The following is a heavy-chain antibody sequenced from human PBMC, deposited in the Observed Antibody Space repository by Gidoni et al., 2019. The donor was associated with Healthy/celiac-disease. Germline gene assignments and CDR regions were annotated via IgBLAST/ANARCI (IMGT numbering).Heavy chain of an antibody. Sequence: QVQLVQSGAEVKKPGSSVKVSCKSSGCTFSSYAISWVRPAPGQGLEWMGRIILILGIANYAQKFQGRVTITADKSTSTAYMELSSLRSEDTAVYYCAILWFGELTPAFDYWGQGTLVTVSS. CDR2: IILILGIA. D-gene: IGHD3-10*01. CDR1: GCTFSSYA. J-gene: IGHJ4*02. CDR3: AILWFGELTPAFDY. V-gene: IGHV1-69*04.